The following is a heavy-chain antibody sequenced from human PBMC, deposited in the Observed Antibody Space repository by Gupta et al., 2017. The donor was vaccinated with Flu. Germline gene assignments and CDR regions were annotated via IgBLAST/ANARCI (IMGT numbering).Heavy chain of an antibody. J-gene: IGHJ4*02. CDR3: ARGRRYLQHDD. V-gene: IGHV3-7*01. CDR1: RFTFRSYW. CDR2: INQDGMGI. Sequence: EVWPVESGGGLLPSGGCLRLTCVVSRFTFRSYWMSWIRQAPGKGLEWVSNINQDGMGINEVDSVKGRFTISRDNAKNSLYLQMNSLRLENTAVYYCARGRRYLQHDDWDQRTLVTVSS. D-gene: IGHD2-2*02.